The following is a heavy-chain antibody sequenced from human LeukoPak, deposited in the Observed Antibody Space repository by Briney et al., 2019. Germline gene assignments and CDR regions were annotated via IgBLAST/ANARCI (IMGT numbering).Heavy chain of an antibody. D-gene: IGHD3-10*01. CDR1: GGSISSGSYY. V-gene: IGHV4-61*02. J-gene: IGHJ3*02. CDR2: IYTSGST. Sequence: SETLSLTCTGSGGSISSGSYYWSWIRQPAGKGLEWIGRIYTSGSTNYNPSLKSRVTISVDTSKNQFSLKLSSVTAADTAVYYCARANRGGAFDIWGQGTMVTLSS. CDR3: ARANRGGAFDI.